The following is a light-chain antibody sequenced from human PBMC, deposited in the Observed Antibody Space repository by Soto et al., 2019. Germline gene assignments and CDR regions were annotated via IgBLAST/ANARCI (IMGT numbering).Light chain of an antibody. J-gene: IGKJ1*01. CDR3: QQYNNWPRT. CDR1: QSVRASY. CDR2: DAS. Sequence: EIVMTQSPATLSVSPGERATLSCRASQSVRASYLAWYQQSPGQPPRLLIYDASTRATGIPARFSGSGSGTELTLTINSLQSEDFAVYYCQQYNNWPRTFGQGTKVDIK. V-gene: IGKV3-15*01.